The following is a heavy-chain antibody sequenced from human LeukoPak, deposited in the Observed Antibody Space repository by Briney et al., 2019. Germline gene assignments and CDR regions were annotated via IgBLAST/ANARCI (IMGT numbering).Heavy chain of an antibody. V-gene: IGHV3-11*04. CDR3: ARDRRSYYYYYGMDV. Sequence: GGSLRLSCAASGFTFSDYYMSWIRQAPGKGLEWVSYISSSGSTIYYADSVKGRFTISRDNAKNTLYLQMNSLRAEDTAVYYCARDRRSYYYYYGMDVWGQGTTVTVSS. CDR1: GFTFSDYY. CDR2: ISSSGSTI. J-gene: IGHJ6*02.